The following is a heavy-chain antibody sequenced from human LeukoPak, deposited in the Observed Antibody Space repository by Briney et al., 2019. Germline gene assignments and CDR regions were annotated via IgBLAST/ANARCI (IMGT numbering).Heavy chain of an antibody. V-gene: IGHV3-30-3*01. CDR1: GFTFSSYA. J-gene: IGHJ3*02. Sequence: GSLRLSCAASGFTFSSYAMHWVRQAPGKGLEWVAVISYDGSNKYYADSVKGRFTISRDNSKNTLYLQMNSLRAEDTAVYYCARGNRIPDAFDIWGQGTMVTVSS. CDR3: ARGNRIPDAFDI. D-gene: IGHD2-15*01. CDR2: ISYDGSNK.